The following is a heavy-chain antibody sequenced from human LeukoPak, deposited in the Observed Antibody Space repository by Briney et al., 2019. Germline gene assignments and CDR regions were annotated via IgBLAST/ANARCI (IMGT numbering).Heavy chain of an antibody. D-gene: IGHD5/OR15-5a*01. CDR2: IIPIFGTA. CDR3: ARGRVRRDAFDI. J-gene: IGHJ3*02. Sequence: ASVKVSCKASGGTFSSYAISWVRQAPGQGLEWMGGIIPIFGTANYAQKFQGRVTITTDESTSTAYMELSSLRSEDTAVYYCARGRVRRDAFDIWGQGTMVTVSS. CDR1: GGTFSSYA. V-gene: IGHV1-69*05.